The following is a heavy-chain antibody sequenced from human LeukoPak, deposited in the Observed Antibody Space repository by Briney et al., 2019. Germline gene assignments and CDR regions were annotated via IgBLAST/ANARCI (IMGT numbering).Heavy chain of an antibody. CDR3: AKAYSYGSSSNYRTFDY. CDR1: RFTFNNYA. D-gene: IGHD3-10*01. J-gene: IGHJ4*02. CDR2: VTGNGYGT. Sequence: GGSLRLSCAASRFTFNNYAMSWVRQAPGKGLEWVSSVTGNGYGTYYADSVKGRFTISRDNSKNTLYLQMNSLRVEDTASYYCAKAYSYGSSSNYRTFDYWGQGTLVTVSA. V-gene: IGHV3-23*01.